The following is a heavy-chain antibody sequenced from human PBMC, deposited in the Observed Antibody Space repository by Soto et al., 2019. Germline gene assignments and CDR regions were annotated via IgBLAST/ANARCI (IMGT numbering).Heavy chain of an antibody. J-gene: IGHJ4*02. D-gene: IGHD2-15*01. CDR3: AKRYCSGAGCALFDH. CDR2: VSKTGLTT. CDR1: GFTFSSYD. V-gene: IGHV3-23*01. Sequence: VGSLRLSCLGSGFTFSSYDMTWVRQAPGKGLEWVSTVSKTGLTTYYADSVKGRFTISRDNSKNTLSLQMNSLRAEDTALYYCAKRYCSGAGCALFDHWGQGTLVTVSS.